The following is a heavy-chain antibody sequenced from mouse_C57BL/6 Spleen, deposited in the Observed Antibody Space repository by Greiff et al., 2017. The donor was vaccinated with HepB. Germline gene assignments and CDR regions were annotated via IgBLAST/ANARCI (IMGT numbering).Heavy chain of an antibody. CDR1: GYTFTSYW. D-gene: IGHD2-4*01. V-gene: IGHV1-69*01. J-gene: IGHJ3*01. CDR2: IDPSDSYT. CDR3: AAFYYDYDWFAY. Sequence: QVQLQQSGAELVMPGASVKLSCKASGYTFTSYWMHWVKQRPGQGLEWIGEIDPSDSYTNYIQKFKGKSTLTVDKSSSTAYMQLSSLTSEDSAVYYCAAFYYDYDWFAYWGQGTLVTVSA.